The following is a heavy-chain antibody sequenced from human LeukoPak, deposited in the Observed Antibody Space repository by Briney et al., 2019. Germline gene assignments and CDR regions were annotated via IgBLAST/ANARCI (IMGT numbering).Heavy chain of an antibody. CDR1: GYTFTGYY. CDR2: INPNSGAT. CDR3: ARDLVGSTNWFDP. Sequence: GPVKVSCKASGYTFTGYYVHWVRQAPGQGPEWMGWINPNSGATNYVQKFQGRVTMTRDTSVSTAYMELSRLTSDDTAVYYCARDLVGSTNWFDPWGQGTLVTVSS. J-gene: IGHJ5*02. V-gene: IGHV1-2*02. D-gene: IGHD2-8*02.